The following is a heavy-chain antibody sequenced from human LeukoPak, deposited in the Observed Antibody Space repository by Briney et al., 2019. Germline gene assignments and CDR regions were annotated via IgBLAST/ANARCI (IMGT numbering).Heavy chain of an antibody. V-gene: IGHV4-59*01. Sequence: TSETLSLTCTVSGGSISSYYWSWIRQPPGKGLEWIGYIYYSGSTNYNPSLKSRVTISVDTSKNQFSLKLSSVTAADTAVYYCAGGFPRGYSYGSLWGQGTLVTVSS. CDR1: GGSISSYY. D-gene: IGHD5-18*01. CDR2: IYYSGST. J-gene: IGHJ4*02. CDR3: AGGFPRGYSYGSL.